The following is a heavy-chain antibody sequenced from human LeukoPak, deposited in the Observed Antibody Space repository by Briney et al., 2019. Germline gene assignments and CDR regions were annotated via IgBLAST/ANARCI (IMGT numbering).Heavy chain of an antibody. V-gene: IGHV3-30*04. Sequence: GGSLRLSCAASGFTFSSYAMHWVRQAPGKGLEWVAVISYDGSNKYYADSVKGRFTISRDNSKNTLYLQMNSLRADDTAVYYCARGRWLQRGWLQFGHPFDYWGQGTLVTVSS. D-gene: IGHD5-24*01. J-gene: IGHJ4*02. CDR2: ISYDGSNK. CDR3: ARGRWLQRGWLQFGHPFDY. CDR1: GFTFSSYA.